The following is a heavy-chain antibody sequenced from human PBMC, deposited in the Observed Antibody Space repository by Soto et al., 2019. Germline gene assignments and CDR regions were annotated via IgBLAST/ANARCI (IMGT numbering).Heavy chain of an antibody. J-gene: IGHJ4*02. D-gene: IGHD6-19*01. Sequence: QGQLVESGGGVVQPGRSLRLSCAASGFTFSSYGMHWVRQAPGKGLEWVAVIWYDGSNKYYADSVKGRFTISRDNSKNTLYLQMNSLRAEDTAVYYCARGGPMAGTDYWGQGTLVTVSS. CDR1: GFTFSSYG. CDR2: IWYDGSNK. CDR3: ARGGPMAGTDY. V-gene: IGHV3-33*01.